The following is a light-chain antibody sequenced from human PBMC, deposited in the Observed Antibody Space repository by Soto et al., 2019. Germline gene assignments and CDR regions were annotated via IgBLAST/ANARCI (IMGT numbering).Light chain of an antibody. Sequence: ESVLTQSPRTLSLSPGERATLSCRSSQSVSNNYLAWYQQKHGQAPRLLIYGASRRATGIPDRFSGSGSGTDFTLTISRLEPEEFAVYYCQHYGSSLSITFGQGTRLEIK. CDR2: GAS. V-gene: IGKV3-20*01. J-gene: IGKJ5*01. CDR3: QHYGSSLSIT. CDR1: QSVSNNY.